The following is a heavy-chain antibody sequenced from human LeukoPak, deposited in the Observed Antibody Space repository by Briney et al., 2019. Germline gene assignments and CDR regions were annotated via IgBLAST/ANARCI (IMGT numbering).Heavy chain of an antibody. J-gene: IGHJ6*02. CDR2: ISWNSGSI. V-gene: IGHV3-9*01. D-gene: IGHD5-18*01. Sequence: GRSLRLSCAASGFTLDDYAMHWVRQAPGKGLEWVSGISWNSGSIGYADSVKGRFTISRDNAKNSLYLQMNSLRAEDTAVYYCARRGNDRHTASGSFPYYYYGMDVWGQGTTVTVS. CDR1: GFTLDDYA. CDR3: ARRGNDRHTASGSFPYYYYGMDV.